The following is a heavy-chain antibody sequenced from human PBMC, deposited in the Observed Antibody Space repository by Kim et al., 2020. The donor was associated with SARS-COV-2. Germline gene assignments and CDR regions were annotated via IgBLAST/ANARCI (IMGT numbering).Heavy chain of an antibody. D-gene: IGHD3-16*01. J-gene: IGHJ6*02. Sequence: AESVKGRFTISRDNSKNTLYPQMNSLRAEDTAVYYCARALGGGYYYGMDVWGQGTTVTVSS. V-gene: IGHV3-30*01. CDR3: ARALGGGYYYGMDV.